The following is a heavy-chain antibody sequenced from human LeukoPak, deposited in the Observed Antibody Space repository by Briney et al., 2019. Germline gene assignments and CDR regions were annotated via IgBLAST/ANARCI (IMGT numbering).Heavy chain of an antibody. CDR3: ARDQEAFDY. CDR1: GYTFPSYF. J-gene: IGHJ4*02. V-gene: IGHV1-46*01. Sequence: GASVKVSCKASGYTFPSYFMHWVRQAPGQGLEWMGMIYPRDGSTSYAQKFQGRVTVTRDTSTSTVRMELSGLRSEDTAVYYCARDQEAFDYWGQGTLVTVSS. CDR2: IYPRDGST.